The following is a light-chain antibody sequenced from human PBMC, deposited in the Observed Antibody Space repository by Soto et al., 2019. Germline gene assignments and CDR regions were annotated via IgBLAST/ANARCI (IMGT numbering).Light chain of an antibody. CDR1: RSVSSN. J-gene: IGKJ2*01. CDR2: GAS. CDR3: QQYNNCPPYT. Sequence: EIVMTQSPATLSVSPGERATLSCRASRSVSSNLAWYQQKPGQAPRLLMYGASTRATGIPARFSGSGSGTEVTLTISSLQSEDFAVYYCQQYNNCPPYTFGQGTKLEIK. V-gene: IGKV3-15*01.